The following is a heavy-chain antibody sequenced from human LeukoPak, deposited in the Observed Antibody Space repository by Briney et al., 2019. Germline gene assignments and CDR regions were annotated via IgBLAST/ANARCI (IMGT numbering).Heavy chain of an antibody. J-gene: IGHJ3*02. CDR1: GFTFSSYW. Sequence: HPGGSLRLSCAASGFTFSSYWMNWARQAPGKGLEWVASINHNGNVNYYVDSVKGRFTISRDNAKNSLYLQMNSLRAEDTAVYYCASEYSSSGGAFDIWGQGTMVTVSS. V-gene: IGHV3-7*03. CDR3: ASEYSSSGGAFDI. CDR2: INHNGNVN. D-gene: IGHD6-6*01.